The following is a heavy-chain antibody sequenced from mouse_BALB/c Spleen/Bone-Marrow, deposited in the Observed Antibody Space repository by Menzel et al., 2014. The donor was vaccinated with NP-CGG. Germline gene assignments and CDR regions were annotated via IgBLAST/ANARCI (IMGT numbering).Heavy chain of an antibody. CDR3: ARERYGDAMDY. J-gene: IGHJ4*01. CDR2: IYPYNGGT. Sequence: EVQLQESGPELVKPGASVKISCKASGYSFTGYFMNWVKQSHGKSFEWIGYIYPYNGGTAYNQKFKSKATLTVDNSSSTAYMELRSLTSEDSAVYYCARERYGDAMDYWGQGTSVTVSS. D-gene: IGHD2-14*01. V-gene: IGHV1S29*02. CDR1: GYSFTGYF.